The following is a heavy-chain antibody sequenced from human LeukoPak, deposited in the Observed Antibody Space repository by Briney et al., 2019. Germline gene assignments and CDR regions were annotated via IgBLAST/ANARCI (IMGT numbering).Heavy chain of an antibody. J-gene: IGHJ3*02. CDR1: GVSISDYY. Sequence: SETLSLTCTVSGVSISDYYRSWIRQPAGKGLEWIGRIYTRGSTNYNPSLKSRVTMSVDTSKNQFSLKLSAVTAADTAVYYCARGRYCSADICSGGDAFDIWGQGTMVSVSS. V-gene: IGHV4-4*07. CDR3: ARGRYCSADICSGGDAFDI. CDR2: IYTRGST. D-gene: IGHD2-15*01.